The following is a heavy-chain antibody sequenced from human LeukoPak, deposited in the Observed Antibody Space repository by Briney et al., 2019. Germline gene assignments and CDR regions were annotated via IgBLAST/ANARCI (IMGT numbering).Heavy chain of an antibody. D-gene: IGHD2-2*03. V-gene: IGHV1-18*03. J-gene: IGHJ6*03. Sequence: GASVKVSCKASGYTFASFGITWVRQAPGQGLEWMGWINTHNGDTNYAQKLQGRVTMTTDTSTSTAYMELRSLRSDDMAVYYCARDGYRLSGYFYYMDVWGKGTTVTVSS. CDR3: ARDGYRLSGYFYYMDV. CDR1: GYTFASFG. CDR2: INTHNGDT.